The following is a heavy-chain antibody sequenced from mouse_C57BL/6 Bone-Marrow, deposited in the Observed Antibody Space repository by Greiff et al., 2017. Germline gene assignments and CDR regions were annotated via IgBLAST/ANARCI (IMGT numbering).Heavy chain of an antibody. D-gene: IGHD2-3*01. J-gene: IGHJ3*01. CDR3: ARHGSDGYFP. CDR2: ISSGGSYT. Sequence: EVQGVESGGDLVKPGGSLKLSCAASGFTFSSYGMSWVRQTPDKRLEWVATISSGGSYTYYPDSVKGRFTISRANAKNTLYLQLISLKSEDTAMYYCARHGSDGYFPWCQGTLVTVSA. CDR1: GFTFSSYG. V-gene: IGHV5-6*01.